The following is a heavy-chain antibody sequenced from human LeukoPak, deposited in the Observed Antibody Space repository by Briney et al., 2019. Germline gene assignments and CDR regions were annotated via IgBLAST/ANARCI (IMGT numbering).Heavy chain of an antibody. V-gene: IGHV1-2*04. CDR1: GYTFTGYY. Sequence: ASVKVSCKASGYTFTGYYMHWVRQAPGQGLEWMGWINPNSGGTNYAQKFQGWVTMTRDTSISTAYMELSRLRSDDTAVYYCATGCSGGSCYSFISRLTYYYYYGMDVWGQGTTVTVSS. CDR2: INPNSGGT. J-gene: IGHJ6*02. D-gene: IGHD2-15*01. CDR3: ATGCSGGSCYSFISRLTYYYYYGMDV.